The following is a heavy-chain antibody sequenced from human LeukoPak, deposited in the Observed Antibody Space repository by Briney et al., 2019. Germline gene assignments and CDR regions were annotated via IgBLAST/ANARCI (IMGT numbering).Heavy chain of an antibody. CDR1: GGSISSYY. V-gene: IGHV4-59*01. J-gene: IGHJ6*03. CDR3: ARVRYYYMDV. Sequence: PSETLSLTCTVSGGSISSYYWSWLRQPPGKGLDWIGYIYYSGSTNDNPSLKSRVTISVDTSKIQFSLKLSSVTAADTAAYYCARVRYYYMDVWGKGTTVTVSS. CDR2: IYYSGST.